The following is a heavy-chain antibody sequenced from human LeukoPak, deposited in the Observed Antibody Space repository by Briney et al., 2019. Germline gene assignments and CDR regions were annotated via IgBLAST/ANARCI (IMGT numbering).Heavy chain of an antibody. D-gene: IGHD1-7*01. V-gene: IGHV4-59*01. Sequence: SETLSLTCAVYGGSFSGYYWSWIRQPPGKGLEWIGYIYYSGSTNYNPSLKSRVTISVDTSTNQFSLKLSSVTAADTAVYYCARDNWNYGSSMDVWGQGATVTVSS. CDR3: ARDNWNYGSSMDV. CDR2: IYYSGST. J-gene: IGHJ6*02. CDR1: GGSFSGYY.